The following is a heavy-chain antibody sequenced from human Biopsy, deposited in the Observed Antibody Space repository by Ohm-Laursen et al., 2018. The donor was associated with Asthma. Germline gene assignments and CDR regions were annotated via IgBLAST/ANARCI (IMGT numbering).Heavy chain of an antibody. J-gene: IGHJ4*02. V-gene: IGHV4-59*01. CDR3: ARDQGDSKFDY. CDR2: SSYSGFR. Sequence: PPGTLSLTCTFSGGSINSDYWSWIRQPPGKGLEWIGLSSYSGFRKYNPSLKSRVTISVDTSKNQLSLNLTSVIAADTAVYYCARDQGDSKFDYWGQGILVTVSS. CDR1: GGSINSDY. D-gene: IGHD3-16*01.